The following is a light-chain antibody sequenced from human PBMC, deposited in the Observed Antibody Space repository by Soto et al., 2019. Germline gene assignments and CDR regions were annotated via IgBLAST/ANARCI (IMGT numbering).Light chain of an antibody. J-gene: IGKJ2*01. CDR1: QSVSGN. CDR3: QQYNSWPRS. CDR2: GAS. Sequence: RVMTQSPATLSVSQGENAILSCRASQSVSGNLAWYQQKPGQAPRLLIYGASTRATGVPARFSGGGSGTEFTLTIINLQSEDSAVYFCQQYNSWPRSFGPGTKVEIK. V-gene: IGKV3-15*01.